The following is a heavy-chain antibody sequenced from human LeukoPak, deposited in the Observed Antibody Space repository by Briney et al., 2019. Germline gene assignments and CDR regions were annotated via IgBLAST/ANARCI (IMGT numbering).Heavy chain of an antibody. D-gene: IGHD3-3*01. J-gene: IGHJ4*02. CDR2: IYYSGTT. Sequence: PSETLSFTCTVSGVSISSGDYHWSWIRQPPGKGLEWIGYIYYSGTTYYNPSLKSRVAISIDTSKSQFSLNLNSVTAADTAVYYCARVRTPASTPNYDFWSNYYPYFDYWGQGTLVTVSS. CDR1: GVSISSGDYH. V-gene: IGHV4-30-4*08. CDR3: ARVRTPASTPNYDFWSNYYPYFDY.